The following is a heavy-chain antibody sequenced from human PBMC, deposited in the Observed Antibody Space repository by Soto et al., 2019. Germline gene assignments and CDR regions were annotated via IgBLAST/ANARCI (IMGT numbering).Heavy chain of an antibody. CDR1: GGSISSYY. Sequence: LSLTCTVSGGSISSYYWSWIRQPAGKGLEWIGRIYTSGSTNYNPSLKSRVTMSVDTSKNQFSLKLSPVTAADTAVYYCARDGGYSGYDLNWFDPWGQGTLVTVSS. D-gene: IGHD5-12*01. CDR3: ARDGGYSGYDLNWFDP. CDR2: IYTSGST. V-gene: IGHV4-4*07. J-gene: IGHJ5*02.